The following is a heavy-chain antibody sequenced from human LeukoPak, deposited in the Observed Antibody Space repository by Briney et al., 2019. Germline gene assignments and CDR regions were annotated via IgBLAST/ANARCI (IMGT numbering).Heavy chain of an antibody. Sequence: ASVKVSCKASGYTFTGYYMHWVRQAPGQGLEWMGWINPNSGGTNYAQKFQGRVTMTRDTSISTAYMELSRLRSDDTAVYYCARDFVYGDYSIDYWGQGTLVTVSS. V-gene: IGHV1-2*02. CDR2: INPNSGGT. D-gene: IGHD4-17*01. CDR1: GYTFTGYY. J-gene: IGHJ4*02. CDR3: ARDFVYGDYSIDY.